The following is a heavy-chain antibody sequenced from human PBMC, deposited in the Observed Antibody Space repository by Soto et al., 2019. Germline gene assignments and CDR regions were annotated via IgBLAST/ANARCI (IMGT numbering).Heavy chain of an antibody. CDR1: GYTFTGYY. J-gene: IGHJ6*03. CDR3: ARGRPGVARYCSGGSCYSSYYYYYMDV. CDR2: INPNSGGT. V-gene: IGHV1-2*04. Sequence: ASVKVSCKASGYTFTGYYMHWVRQAPGQGLEWMGWINPNSGGTNYAQKFQGWVTMTRDTSISTAYMELSRLRSDDTAVYYCARGRPGVARYCSGGSCYSSYYYYYMDVWGKGTTVTVSS. D-gene: IGHD2-15*01.